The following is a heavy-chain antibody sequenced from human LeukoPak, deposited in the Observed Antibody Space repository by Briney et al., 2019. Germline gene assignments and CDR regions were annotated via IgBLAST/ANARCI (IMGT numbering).Heavy chain of an antibody. CDR2: IYYSGST. J-gene: IGHJ6*03. Sequence: SETLSLTCAVYIDSFSNYHWNWIRQTPSKGLEWIGSIYYSGSTYYNPSLKSRVTISVDTSKNQFSLKLSSVTAADTAVYYCARVHSYYYYYYMDVWGKGTTVTVSS. CDR1: IDSFSNYH. V-gene: IGHV4-39*07. D-gene: IGHD2-15*01. CDR3: ARVHSYYYYYYMDV.